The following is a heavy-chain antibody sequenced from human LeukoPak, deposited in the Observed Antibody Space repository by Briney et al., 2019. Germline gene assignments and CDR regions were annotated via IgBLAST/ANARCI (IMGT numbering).Heavy chain of an antibody. CDR3: ARAPPLRGGFDY. J-gene: IGHJ4*02. CDR1: GYSISSGYH. V-gene: IGHV4-38-2*02. Sequence: SETLSLTCTVSGYSISSGYHWAWIRQPPGKGLEYIGNIYHSGSTYYNPSLKSRVTMSVDTSKNQFSLELSSVTAADTAVYYCARAPPLRGGFDYWGQGTLVTVSS. CDR2: IYHSGST. D-gene: IGHD2-15*01.